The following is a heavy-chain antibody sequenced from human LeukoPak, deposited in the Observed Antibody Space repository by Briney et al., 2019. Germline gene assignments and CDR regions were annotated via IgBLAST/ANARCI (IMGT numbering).Heavy chain of an antibody. Sequence: GGSLILSCAAAGFTFSNAWMSGGRQAPGKGLEWGGRIKSTTDGGTTDYAAPVKGRFTISRDDSKNTLHLQMNSLKTEDTAVYYCTTDQYSSSLESFDYWGQGTLVTVSS. CDR1: GFTFSNAW. D-gene: IGHD6-13*01. CDR2: IKSTTDGGTT. V-gene: IGHV3-15*01. CDR3: TTDQYSSSLESFDY. J-gene: IGHJ4*02.